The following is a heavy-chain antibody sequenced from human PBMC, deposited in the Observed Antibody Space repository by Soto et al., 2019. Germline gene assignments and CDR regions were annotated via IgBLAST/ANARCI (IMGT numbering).Heavy chain of an antibody. CDR2: INPNSGGT. CDR1: GYTFTGYY. J-gene: IGHJ3*02. V-gene: IGHV1-2*04. CDR3: ARCPAGITIFGVVRGHAFDI. Sequence: ASVKVSCKASGYTFTGYYIHWVRQAPGQGLEWMGWINPNSGGTNYAQKFQGWVTMTRDTSISTAYMELSRLRSDDTAVYYCARCPAGITIFGVVRGHAFDIWGPGTMV. D-gene: IGHD3-3*01.